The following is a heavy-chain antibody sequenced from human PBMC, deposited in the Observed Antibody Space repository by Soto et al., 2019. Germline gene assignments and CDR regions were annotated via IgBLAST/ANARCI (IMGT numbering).Heavy chain of an antibody. CDR2: FDPEDGET. V-gene: IGHV1-24*01. CDR3: ATDPVSGAAFDI. J-gene: IGHJ3*02. CDR1: GYTLTELS. Sequence: ASVKVSCKVSGYTLTELSMHWVRQAPGKGLEWMGGFDPEDGETIYAQKFQGRVTMTEDTSTDTAYMELSSLRSEDTAVYYCATDPVSGAAFDIWGQGTMVTVSS.